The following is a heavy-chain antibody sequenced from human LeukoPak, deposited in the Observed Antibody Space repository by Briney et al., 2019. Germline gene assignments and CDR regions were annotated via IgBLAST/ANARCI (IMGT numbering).Heavy chain of an antibody. CDR3: TRGLAISTSGWYDTFDY. D-gene: IGHD6-19*01. Sequence: PGGSLRLSCAASGFTFRDSAMYWVRQAPGKGLEYVSVISTDGSRIYYADSVKGRFTISRDNSKNTLYLQMGSLRAEDMAVYHCTRGLAISTSGWYDTFDYWGQGALVTVSS. CDR1: GFTFRDSA. CDR2: ISTDGSRI. J-gene: IGHJ4*02. V-gene: IGHV3-64*02.